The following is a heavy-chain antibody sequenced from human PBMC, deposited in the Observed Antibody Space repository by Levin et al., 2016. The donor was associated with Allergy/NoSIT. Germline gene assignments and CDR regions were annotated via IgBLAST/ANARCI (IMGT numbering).Heavy chain of an antibody. CDR3: AKVRLPEATMIVVVIQLSDAFDI. CDR2: ISGSGGST. V-gene: IGHV3-23*01. CDR1: GFTFSSYA. D-gene: IGHD3-22*01. J-gene: IGHJ3*02. Sequence: GGSLRLSCAASGFTFSSYAMSWVRQAPGKGLEWVSAISGSGGSTYYADSVKGRFTISRDNSKNTLYLQMNSLRAEDTAVYYCAKVRLPEATMIVVVIQLSDAFDIWGQGTMVTVSS.